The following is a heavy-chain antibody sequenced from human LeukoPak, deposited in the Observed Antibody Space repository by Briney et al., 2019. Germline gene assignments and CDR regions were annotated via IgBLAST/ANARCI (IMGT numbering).Heavy chain of an antibody. CDR3: ARGRGRVAGTVKINDAFDI. D-gene: IGHD6-19*01. CDR1: GYTFTGYY. J-gene: IGHJ3*02. CDR2: INPNSGGT. Sequence: ASVKVSCKASGYTFTGYYVHWVRQAPGQGLEWMGWINPNSGGTNYQGRVTMTRDTSISTAYMELSRLRSDDTAVYYCARGRGRVAGTVKINDAFDIWGQGTMVTVSS. V-gene: IGHV1-2*02.